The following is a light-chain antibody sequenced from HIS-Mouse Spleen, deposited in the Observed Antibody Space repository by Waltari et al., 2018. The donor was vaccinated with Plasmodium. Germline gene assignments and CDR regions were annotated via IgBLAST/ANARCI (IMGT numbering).Light chain of an antibody. V-gene: IGLV1-51*01. Sequence: QSVLTQPPSVSAAPGQQVTISCSGSSSNLANNYVSWYQQLPGTAPKLLIYDNKKRPSGIPDRFSGSKSGTSATLGITGLQTGDEADYYCGTWDSSLSAGVVFGGGTKLTVL. CDR2: DNK. CDR1: SSNLANNY. J-gene: IGLJ2*01. CDR3: GTWDSSLSAGVV.